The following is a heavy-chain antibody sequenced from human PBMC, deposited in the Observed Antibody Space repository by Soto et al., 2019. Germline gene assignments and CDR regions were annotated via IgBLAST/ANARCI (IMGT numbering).Heavy chain of an antibody. CDR2: IYYSGST. Sequence: SETLSLTCTVSGGSISSYYWSWIRQPPGKGLEWIGYIYYSGSTNYNPSLKSRVTISVDTSKNQFSLKLSSVTAADTAVYYCASSARGAYLAIDYWGQGTLVTVSS. J-gene: IGHJ4*02. V-gene: IGHV4-59*08. CDR3: ASSARGAYLAIDY. CDR1: GGSISSYY. D-gene: IGHD1-26*01.